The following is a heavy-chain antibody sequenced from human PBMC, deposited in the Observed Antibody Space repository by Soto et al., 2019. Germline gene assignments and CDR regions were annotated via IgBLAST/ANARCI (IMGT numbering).Heavy chain of an antibody. J-gene: IGHJ6*02. CDR1: GASISSGDYY. CDR2: ISYSGSA. CDR3: ARDGWQMVRGVSISGGMDV. V-gene: IGHV4-30-4*01. Sequence: TLSLTCAVSGASISSGDYYWSWIRQPPGKGLEWIGYISYSGSAYYNPSLKSRFTISIDTSKKQFSLNLRSVTAADTAVYYCARDGWQMVRGVSISGGMDVWGQGTTVTVSS. D-gene: IGHD3-10*01.